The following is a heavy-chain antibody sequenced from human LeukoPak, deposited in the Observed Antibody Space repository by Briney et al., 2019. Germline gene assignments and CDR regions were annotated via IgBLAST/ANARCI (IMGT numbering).Heavy chain of an antibody. V-gene: IGHV4-59*01. J-gene: IGHJ5*02. Sequence: SETLSLTCTVSGGSISGYYWSWIRQPPRKGLEWIGFIHSSGNTNSKASLKSRATMSVDTSKNQFSLKLTSVTAADTAVYYCATGTRAVSGIVISWGQGTLVIVSS. D-gene: IGHD6-19*01. CDR2: IHSSGNT. CDR1: GGSISGYY. CDR3: ATGTRAVSGIVIS.